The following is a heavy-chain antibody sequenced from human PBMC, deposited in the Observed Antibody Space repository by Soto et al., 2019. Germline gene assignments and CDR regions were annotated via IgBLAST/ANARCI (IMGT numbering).Heavy chain of an antibody. J-gene: IGHJ6*02. V-gene: IGHV4-39*01. CDR1: GGSISSSSYY. D-gene: IGHD2-15*01. CDR2: IFYSGST. Sequence: QLQLQESGPGLVKPSETLFLTCTVSGGSISSSSYYWGWIRQPPGKGLEWIGSIFYSGSTYYNPXLKSRLPISVDXSXNXXSLKLSSVTAADTAVYYCARHLTYCSAGSCYSDFPYYGMDVWGQGTTVTVSS. CDR3: ARHLTYCSAGSCYSDFPYYGMDV.